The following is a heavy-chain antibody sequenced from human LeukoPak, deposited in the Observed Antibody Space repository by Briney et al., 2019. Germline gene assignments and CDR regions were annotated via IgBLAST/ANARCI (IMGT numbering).Heavy chain of an antibody. J-gene: IGHJ1*01. CDR3: ANMDIVVVVAATYQYFQH. CDR2: ISGSGGST. V-gene: IGHV3-23*01. Sequence: GGSLRLSCAASGFTFSSYAMSWVRQAPGKGLEWVSAISGSGGSTYYADSVKGRFTISRDNSKNTLYLQMNSLRAEDTAVYYCANMDIVVVVAATYQYFQHWGQGTLVTVSS. D-gene: IGHD2-15*01. CDR1: GFTFSSYA.